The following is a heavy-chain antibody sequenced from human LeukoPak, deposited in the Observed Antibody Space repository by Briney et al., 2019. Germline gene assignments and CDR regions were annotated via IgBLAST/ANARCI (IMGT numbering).Heavy chain of an antibody. CDR3: ARDLGNYYDSSGYDY. V-gene: IGHV1-69*13. CDR2: IIPIFGTA. J-gene: IGHJ4*02. CDR1: GGTFSSYA. Sequence: VASVTVSCKASGGTFSSYAISWVRQAPGQGLEWMGGIIPIFGTANYAQKFQGRVTITADESTSTAYMELSSLRSEDTAVYYCARDLGNYYDSSGYDYWGQGTLVTVSS. D-gene: IGHD3-22*01.